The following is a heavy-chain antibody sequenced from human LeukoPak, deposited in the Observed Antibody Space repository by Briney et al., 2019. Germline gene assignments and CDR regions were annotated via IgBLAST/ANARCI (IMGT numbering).Heavy chain of an antibody. J-gene: IGHJ4*02. D-gene: IGHD2-2*01. CDR1: GFTFSSYA. CDR3: AKGGYCSSTSCYGYFDS. CDR2: ISISGGST. V-gene: IGHV3-23*01. Sequence: PGGSLRLSCAASGFTFSSYAMSWVRQAPGKGLEWVSAISISGGSTYYADSVKGRFTISRDNSENTLFLQVNSLRADDTAVYYCAKGGYCSSTSCYGYFDSWGQGTLVTVSS.